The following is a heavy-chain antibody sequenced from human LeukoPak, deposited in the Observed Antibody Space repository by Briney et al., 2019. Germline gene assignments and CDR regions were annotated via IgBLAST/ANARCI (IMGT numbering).Heavy chain of an antibody. CDR3: AVNTYGSGSYSNDY. Sequence: GASVKVSCKASGYTCTSYGISWVRQAPGQGLEWMGWISAYNGNTNYAQKLQGRVTMTTDTSTSTAYMELRSLRSDDTAVYYCAVNTYGSGSYSNDYWGQGTLVTVSS. CDR2: ISAYNGNT. J-gene: IGHJ4*02. D-gene: IGHD3-10*01. CDR1: GYTCTSYG. V-gene: IGHV1-18*01.